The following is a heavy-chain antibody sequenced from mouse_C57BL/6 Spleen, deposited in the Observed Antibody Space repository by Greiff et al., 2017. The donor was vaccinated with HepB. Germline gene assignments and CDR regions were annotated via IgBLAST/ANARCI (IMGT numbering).Heavy chain of an antibody. CDR2: IYPRSGNT. CDR3: ERDWEEARFAY. D-gene: IGHD4-1*01. CDR1: GYTFTSYG. V-gene: IGHV1-81*01. Sequence: VQLQQSGAELARPGASVKLSCKASGYTFTSYGISWVKQRTGQGLEWIGEIYPRSGNTYYNEKFKGKATLTADKSSSTAYMELRSLTSEDSAVYFCERDWEEARFAYWGQGTLVTVSA. J-gene: IGHJ3*01.